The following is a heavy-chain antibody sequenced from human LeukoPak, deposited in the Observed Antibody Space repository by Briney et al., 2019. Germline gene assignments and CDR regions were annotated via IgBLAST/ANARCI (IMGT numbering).Heavy chain of an antibody. D-gene: IGHD3-22*01. CDR2: IYYSGSA. Sequence: SETLSLTCTVSGGSVSSGTYYWSWIRQPPGKGLEWIGYIYYSGSANYNPSLKSRVTISVDTSKNQFSLKLSSVTAADTAVYYCARDSGPTYYYDSSGYYFDYWGQGTLVTVSS. V-gene: IGHV4-61*01. CDR3: ARDSGPTYYYDSSGYYFDY. J-gene: IGHJ4*02. CDR1: GGSVSSGTYY.